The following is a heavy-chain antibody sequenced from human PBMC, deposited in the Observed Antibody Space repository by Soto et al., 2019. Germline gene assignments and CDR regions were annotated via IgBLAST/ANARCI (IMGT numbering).Heavy chain of an antibody. Sequence: GGSLRLSCAASGFTFSSYAMSWVRQAPGKGLEWVSAISGSGGSTYYADSVKGRFTISRDNSKNTLYLQMNSLRAEDMAVYDCAKDFRVLRFLEWLLSDNDAFDIWGQGTMVTVSS. CDR2: ISGSGGST. V-gene: IGHV3-23*01. CDR3: AKDFRVLRFLEWLLSDNDAFDI. J-gene: IGHJ3*02. CDR1: GFTFSSYA. D-gene: IGHD3-3*01.